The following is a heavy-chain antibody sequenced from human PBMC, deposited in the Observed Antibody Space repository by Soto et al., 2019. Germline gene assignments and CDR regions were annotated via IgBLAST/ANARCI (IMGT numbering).Heavy chain of an antibody. J-gene: IGHJ6*02. Sequence: SETLSLTCTVSGGSVSSGDYFWSWLRQSPGKRLEWIAYIYYSGSTNYNPSLKSRATISVDTSKSQVSLTLTSMTAADAALYYCARSPNHYYYGFDVWGQGTAVTVSS. V-gene: IGHV4-61*08. CDR2: IYYSGST. CDR3: ARSPNHYYYGFDV. CDR1: GGSVSSGDYF.